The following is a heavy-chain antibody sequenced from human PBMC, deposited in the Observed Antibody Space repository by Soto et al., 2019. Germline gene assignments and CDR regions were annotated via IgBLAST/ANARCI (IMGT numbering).Heavy chain of an antibody. V-gene: IGHV4-34*01. CDR3: ARGGETYCSSTSCYAHWFDP. Sequence: SETLSLTCAVYGGSFSGYYWIWIRQPPGKGLEWIGEINHSGSTNYNPSLKSRVTISVDTSKNQFSLKLSSVTAADTAVYYCARGGETYCSSTSCYAHWFDPWGQGTLVTVSS. CDR1: GGSFSGYY. J-gene: IGHJ5*02. CDR2: INHSGST. D-gene: IGHD2-2*01.